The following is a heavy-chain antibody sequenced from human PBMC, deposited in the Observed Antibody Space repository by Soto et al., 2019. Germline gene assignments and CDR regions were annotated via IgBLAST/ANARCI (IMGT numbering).Heavy chain of an antibody. CDR2: IYSGGST. V-gene: IGHV3-66*01. CDR3: ARDSYYGSGSYYIPYYYYYYGMDV. J-gene: IGHJ6*02. Sequence: PGGSLRLSCAASGFTVSSNYTSWVRQAPGKGLEWVSVIYSGGSTYYADSVKGRFTISRDNSKNALYLQMNSLRAEDTAVYYCARDSYYGSGSYYIPYYYYYYGMDVWGQGTTVTVSS. CDR1: GFTVSSNY. D-gene: IGHD3-10*01.